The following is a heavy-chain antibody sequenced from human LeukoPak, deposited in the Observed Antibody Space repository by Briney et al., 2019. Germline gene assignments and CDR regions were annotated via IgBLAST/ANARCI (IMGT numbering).Heavy chain of an antibody. CDR2: IKQDGSEK. CDR3: ARVRADYYDSSGYYLGGAFDI. Sequence: PGGSLRLSCAASGFTFSSYWMSWVRQAPGKGLEWVANIKQDGSEKYYVDSVRGRFTISRDNAKNSLYLQMNSLRAEDTAVYYCARVRADYYDSSGYYLGGAFDIWGQGTMVTVSS. CDR1: GFTFSSYW. V-gene: IGHV3-7*01. D-gene: IGHD3-22*01. J-gene: IGHJ3*02.